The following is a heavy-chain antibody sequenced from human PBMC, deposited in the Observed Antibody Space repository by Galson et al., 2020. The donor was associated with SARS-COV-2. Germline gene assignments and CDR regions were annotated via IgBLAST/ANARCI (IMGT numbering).Heavy chain of an antibody. V-gene: IGHV3-23*01. CDR1: GFTFSSYA. CDR2: ISGSGGST. Sequence: GGSLRLSCAASGFTFSSYAMSWVRQAPGKGLEWVSAISGSGGSTYYADSVKGRFTIPRDNSKNTLYLQMNSLRAEDTAVYYCAKDLIAVAGTGERGYYYYYYGMDVWGQGTTVTVSS. D-gene: IGHD6-19*01. J-gene: IGHJ6*02. CDR3: AKDLIAVAGTGERGYYYYYYGMDV.